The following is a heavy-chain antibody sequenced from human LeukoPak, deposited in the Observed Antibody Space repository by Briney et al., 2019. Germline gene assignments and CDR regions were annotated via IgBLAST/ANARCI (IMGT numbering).Heavy chain of an antibody. D-gene: IGHD6-19*01. V-gene: IGHV3-30*18. CDR3: AKTTGGWPRFFDH. CDR2: VSHAGTSK. CDR1: GYPFSGSD. Sequence: GGSLRLSCAASGYPFSGSDIHWVRQAPGKGLEWVAFVSHAGTSKFYAESVKGRFGISRDNSKSTTYLQMNGLRPADTAVYCCAKTTGGWPRFFDHWGQGTLVAVSS. J-gene: IGHJ4*02.